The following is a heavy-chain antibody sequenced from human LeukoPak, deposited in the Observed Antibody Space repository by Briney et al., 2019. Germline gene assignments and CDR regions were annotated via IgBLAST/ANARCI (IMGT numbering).Heavy chain of an antibody. D-gene: IGHD4-17*01. CDR3: ARGQGTVTTH. CDR2: INHSGSA. V-gene: IGHV4-34*01. Sequence: SETLSLTCAVSGGTFSGYYWTWIRQPPGEGLEWIGEINHSGSANYNPSLKSRVTISLDTSKNQFSLKLSSVTAADTAVYYCARGQGTVTTHWGQGTLVTVSS. CDR1: GGTFSGYY. J-gene: IGHJ4*02.